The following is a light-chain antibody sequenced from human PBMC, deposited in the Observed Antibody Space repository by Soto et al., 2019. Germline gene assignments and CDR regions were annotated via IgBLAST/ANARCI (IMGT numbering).Light chain of an antibody. J-gene: IGLJ2*01. CDR2: EGS. CDR3: CSYAGSNSLRVEF. Sequence: QSALTQPASVSGSPGQSITISCTGTSSDVGSYNLVSWYQQHPGKAPKLMIYEGSKRPSGVSNRFSGSKSGNTASLTISGLQAEDEDDYYGCSYAGSNSLRVEFVGGGTKLTVL. V-gene: IGLV2-23*01. CDR1: SSDVGSYNL.